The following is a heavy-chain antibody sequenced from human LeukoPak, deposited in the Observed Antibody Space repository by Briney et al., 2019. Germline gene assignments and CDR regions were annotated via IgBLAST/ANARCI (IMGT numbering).Heavy chain of an antibody. CDR1: GYTFTSYG. V-gene: IGHV1-18*01. D-gene: IGHD2-2*01. CDR3: ARDPLVYCSSTSCYPIGDDAFDI. CDR2: ISAYNGNT. J-gene: IGHJ3*02. Sequence: ASVKVSCKASGYTFTSYGISWVRQAPGQGLEWMGWISAYNGNTNYAQKLQGRVTMTTDTFTSTAYMELRSLRSDDTAVYYCARDPLVYCSSTSCYPIGDDAFDIWGQGTMVTVSS.